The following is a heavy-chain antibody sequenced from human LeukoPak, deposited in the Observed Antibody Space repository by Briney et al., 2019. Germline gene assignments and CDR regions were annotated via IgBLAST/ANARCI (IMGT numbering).Heavy chain of an antibody. CDR2: IYHSGST. D-gene: IGHD1/OR15-1a*01. CDR1: GDSISSSTW. CDR3: ARGHNENNYKSAIDI. Sequence: PSETLSLTCAVSGDSISSSTWWNWVRQPPGKGLEWIGEIYHSGSTNRNPSLKSRVTISVDKTKNQFSLKLSSVTAADTAMYYCARGHNENNYKSAIDIWGQATMVTVSS. J-gene: IGHJ3*02. V-gene: IGHV4-4*02.